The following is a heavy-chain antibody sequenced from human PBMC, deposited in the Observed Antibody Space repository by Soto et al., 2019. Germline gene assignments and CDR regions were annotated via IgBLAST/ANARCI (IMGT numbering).Heavy chain of an antibody. Sequence: QVQLVESGGGLVQPGGSLRLSCAASGFTFSDYYMTWIRQAPGKGLEWVSYISSSGTGIYYADSVRGRFTISRDNAKNSLYLQMSSLRAEDTAVYYCARAYSDAFDIWGQGTMVTVSS. CDR3: ARAYSDAFDI. CDR1: GFTFSDYY. J-gene: IGHJ3*02. D-gene: IGHD2-15*01. CDR2: ISSSGTGI. V-gene: IGHV3-11*01.